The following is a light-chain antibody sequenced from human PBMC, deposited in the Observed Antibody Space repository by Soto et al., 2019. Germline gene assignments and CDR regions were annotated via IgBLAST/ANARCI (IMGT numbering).Light chain of an antibody. J-gene: IGLJ3*02. V-gene: IGLV1-40*01. CDR3: QSFDSSLSNSRV. Sequence: QSVLTQPPSVSGAPGQRVTISCTWSSSNIGAGYDVHWYQHLPGTAPKVLIYGNTNRPSGVPDRFSGSKSGTSASLAITGLQAEDEADYYCQSFDSSLSNSRVFGGGTKLTVL. CDR1: SSNIGAGYD. CDR2: GNT.